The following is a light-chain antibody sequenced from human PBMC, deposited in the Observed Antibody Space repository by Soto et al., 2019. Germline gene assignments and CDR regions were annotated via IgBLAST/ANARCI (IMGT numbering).Light chain of an antibody. V-gene: IGLV4-69*01. J-gene: IGLJ3*02. CDR2: LNSDGSH. CDR1: SGHSNYA. Sequence: QSVLTQSPSASASLGASVKLTCTLSSGHSNYAIAWHQQQPEKGPRYLMKLNSDGSHSTGDGIPDRFSGSSSGAARYLTISSLQSEDEADYYCQTWGSGIRVFGGGTKLTVL. CDR3: QTWGSGIRV.